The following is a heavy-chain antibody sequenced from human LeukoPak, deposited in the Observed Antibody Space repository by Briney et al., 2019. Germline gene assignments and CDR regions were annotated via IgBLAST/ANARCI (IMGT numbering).Heavy chain of an antibody. Sequence: ASVNVSCKSSGYSFSRYVISWVRQAPGQGLEWMGWIHTNNGNKNYAQKFQGRVTMTTDTSTNTAYMELRSLRSDDTAVYYCARDLDYYDSSGPGWFDPWGQGTLVTVSS. CDR3: ARDLDYYDSSGPGWFDP. CDR2: IHTNNGNK. J-gene: IGHJ5*02. CDR1: GYSFSRYV. V-gene: IGHV1-18*01. D-gene: IGHD3-22*01.